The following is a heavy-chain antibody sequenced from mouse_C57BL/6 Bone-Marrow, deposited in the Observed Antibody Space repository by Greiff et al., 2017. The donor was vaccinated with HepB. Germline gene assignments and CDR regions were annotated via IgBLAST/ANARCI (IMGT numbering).Heavy chain of an antibody. V-gene: IGHV5-4*01. Sequence: EVKLMESGGGLVKPGGSLKLSCAASGFTFSSYAMSWVRQTPEKRLEWVATISDGGSYTYYPDNVKGRFTISRDNAKNNLYLQMSPLKSDDTAMYYCARDGPGAMDYWGQGTSVTVSS. CDR2: ISDGGSYT. CDR3: ARDGPGAMDY. J-gene: IGHJ4*01. CDR1: GFTFSSYA.